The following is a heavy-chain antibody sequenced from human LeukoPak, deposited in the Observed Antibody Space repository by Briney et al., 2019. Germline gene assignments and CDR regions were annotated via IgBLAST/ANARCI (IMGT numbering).Heavy chain of an antibody. CDR2: IFGSGGST. D-gene: IGHD6-19*01. Sequence: GGSLRLSCAASGFTLSSYARYWVRQAPGKGLEWVSGIFGSGGSTHYADSVKGRFTISRDNSKNTVYLQMNSLRAEDTAVYYCAKTTTGYSSGRFPGWPVDYWGQGTLVTVSS. J-gene: IGHJ4*02. CDR1: GFTLSSYA. CDR3: AKTTTGYSSGRFPGWPVDY. V-gene: IGHV3-23*01.